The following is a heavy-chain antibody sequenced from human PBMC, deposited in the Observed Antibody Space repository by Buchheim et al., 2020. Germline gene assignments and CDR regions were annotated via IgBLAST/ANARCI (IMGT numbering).Heavy chain of an antibody. CDR3: ARDLYPYYDFWSGYGQGGCYGMDV. Sequence: EVQLVESGGGLVKPGGSLRLSCAASGFTFSSYSMNWVRQAPGKGLEWVSSISSSSSYIYYADSVKGRFTISRDNAKNSLYPQMNSLRAEDTAVYYCARDLYPYYDFWSGYGQGGCYGMDVWGQGTT. J-gene: IGHJ6*02. V-gene: IGHV3-21*01. CDR2: ISSSSSYI. D-gene: IGHD3-3*01. CDR1: GFTFSSYS.